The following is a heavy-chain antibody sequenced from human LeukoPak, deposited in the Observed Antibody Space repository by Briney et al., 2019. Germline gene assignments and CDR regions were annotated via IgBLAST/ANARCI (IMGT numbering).Heavy chain of an antibody. Sequence: SETLSLTCTVSGGSISSYYWSWIRQPPGEGLEWIGYIYTSGSTNYNPSLKSRVTISVDTSKNQFSLKLSSVTAADTAVYYCARLTYSSSWYYYYYYYYMDVWGKGTTVTVSS. D-gene: IGHD6-13*01. CDR3: ARLTYSSSWYYYYYYYYMDV. CDR1: GGSISSYY. CDR2: IYTSGST. J-gene: IGHJ6*03. V-gene: IGHV4-4*09.